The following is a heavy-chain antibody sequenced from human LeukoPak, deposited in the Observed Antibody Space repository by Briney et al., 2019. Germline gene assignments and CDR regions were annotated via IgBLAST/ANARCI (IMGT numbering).Heavy chain of an antibody. V-gene: IGHV1-24*01. Sequence: ASVNVSCKVSGYTLTELSMLWVRQAPGKGLEWMGGFDPEDGETIYAQKFQGRVTMTEDTSTDTAYMELSSLRSEDTAVYYCATDLLAEHYYDSSGYYPNFDYWGQGTLVTVSS. CDR2: FDPEDGET. CDR1: GYTLTELS. J-gene: IGHJ4*02. CDR3: ATDLLAEHYYDSSGYYPNFDY. D-gene: IGHD3-22*01.